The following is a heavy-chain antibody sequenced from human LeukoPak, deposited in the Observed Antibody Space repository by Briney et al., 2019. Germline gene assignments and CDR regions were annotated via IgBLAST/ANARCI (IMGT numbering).Heavy chain of an antibody. D-gene: IGHD2-15*01. Sequence: SETLSLTCAVYGGPFSGYYWSWLRQPPGKALEWIGELNHSGSTNYNPALKSRVTISVDTSKNQFSLKLSSVTAADTAVYYCARARSCYPIFFYYYYMDVWGKGTTVTVSS. CDR2: LNHSGST. V-gene: IGHV4-34*01. CDR1: GGPFSGYY. J-gene: IGHJ6*03. CDR3: ARARSCYPIFFYYYYMDV.